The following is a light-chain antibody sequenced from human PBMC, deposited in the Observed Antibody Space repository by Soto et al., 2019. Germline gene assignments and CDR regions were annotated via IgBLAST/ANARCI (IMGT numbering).Light chain of an antibody. CDR1: TSDVGGYDV. CDR3: CSFAGSRTFWV. V-gene: IGLV2-23*02. J-gene: IGLJ3*02. Sequence: QSVLTQPASVSGSPGQSITISCSGTTSDVGGYDVVSWYQQHPGKAPKLMIFEVNQRPSGVSDRFSGSKSGNTASLTISGLQAAEEADYYCCSFAGSRTFWVFGGGTKVTV. CDR2: EVN.